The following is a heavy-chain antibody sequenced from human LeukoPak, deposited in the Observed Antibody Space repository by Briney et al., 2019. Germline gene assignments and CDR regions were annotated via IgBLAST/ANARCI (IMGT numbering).Heavy chain of an antibody. J-gene: IGHJ4*02. CDR3: HVRDISLRDVTIYRDE. V-gene: IGHV3-30*19. D-gene: IGHD3-10*01. CDR1: GFTFNKFG. Sequence: PGGSLRLSCAASGFTFNKFGMYWVRQAPGKGLDWVTVIANDGSFEHYADSVKGRFTVSRDNSKNTVYLQMNSLRPEDTAMYYCHVRDISLRDVTIYRDEWGQGTLVTVSS. CDR2: IANDGSFE.